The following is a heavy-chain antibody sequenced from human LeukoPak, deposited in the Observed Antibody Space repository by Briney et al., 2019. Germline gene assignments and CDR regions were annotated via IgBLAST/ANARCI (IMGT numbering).Heavy chain of an antibody. CDR2: INHSGST. D-gene: IGHD5-12*01. Sequence: SETLSLTCAVYGGSFSGYYWSWLRQPPGKGLEWIGEINHSGSTNYNPSLKSRVTISVDTSKNQFSLKLSSVTAADTAVYYCARAHSGYDLNWFDPWGQGTLVTVSS. V-gene: IGHV4-34*01. CDR3: ARAHSGYDLNWFDP. J-gene: IGHJ5*02. CDR1: GGSFSGYY.